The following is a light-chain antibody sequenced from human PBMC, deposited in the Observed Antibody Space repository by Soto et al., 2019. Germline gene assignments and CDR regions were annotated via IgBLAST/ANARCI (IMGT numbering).Light chain of an antibody. CDR2: GNT. CDR1: DSNIGAGFD. Sequence: QSVLTQPPSVSGAPGRTVTISCTGSDSNIGAGFDVHWYQQLPGSAPKLLIYGNTRRPSGVPDRFSGSQSGTSASLAISGLQAEDEGDYYCQSYDSYVTEFYVFGTGTKVTVL. J-gene: IGLJ1*01. CDR3: QSYDSYVTEFYV. V-gene: IGLV1-40*01.